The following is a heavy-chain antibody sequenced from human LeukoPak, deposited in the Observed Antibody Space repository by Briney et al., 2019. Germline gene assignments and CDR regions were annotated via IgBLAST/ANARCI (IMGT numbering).Heavy chain of an antibody. Sequence: GGSLRLSCAASGFTFSSYSMTWVRQAPGKGLEWVSSISSSSSYIYYADSVKGRFTISRDNAKNSLCLQMNSLRAEDTAVYYCARLKTPSIAVALDWFDPWGQGSLVTVSS. CDR3: ARLKTPSIAVALDWFDP. CDR2: ISSSSSYI. D-gene: IGHD6-19*01. CDR1: GFTFSSYS. V-gene: IGHV3-21*01. J-gene: IGHJ5*02.